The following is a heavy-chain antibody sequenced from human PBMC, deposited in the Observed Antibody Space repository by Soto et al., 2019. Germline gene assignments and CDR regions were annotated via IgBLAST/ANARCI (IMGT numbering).Heavy chain of an antibody. D-gene: IGHD6-13*01. CDR1: GFTFSSYA. CDR3: AKPLDLDYRISWYSTDY. J-gene: IGHJ4*02. CDR2: ISGSGGST. V-gene: IGHV3-23*01. Sequence: EVQLLESGGGLVQPGGSLRLSCAASGFTFSSYAMSWVRQAPGKGLEWVSAISGSGGSTYYADSVKGRFTISTDNSKNTLYLQMNSLGAEDTAVYYCAKPLDLDYRISWYSTDYWGQGSLVTVSS.